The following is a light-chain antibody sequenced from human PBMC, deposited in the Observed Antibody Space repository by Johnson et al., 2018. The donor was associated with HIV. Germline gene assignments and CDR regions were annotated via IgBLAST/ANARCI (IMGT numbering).Light chain of an antibody. J-gene: IGLJ1*01. CDR3: GTWDTSLSAGGV. V-gene: IGLV1-51*02. CDR1: SSNIGNNY. Sequence: QSVLTQPPSVSAAPGQKVTISCSGSSSNIGNNYVSWYQQLPGTAPKLLIYENTTRPSGIPDRFSGSKSGTSATLGITGLPTGDEADYYCGTWDTSLSAGGVFGSGTKVTVL. CDR2: ENT.